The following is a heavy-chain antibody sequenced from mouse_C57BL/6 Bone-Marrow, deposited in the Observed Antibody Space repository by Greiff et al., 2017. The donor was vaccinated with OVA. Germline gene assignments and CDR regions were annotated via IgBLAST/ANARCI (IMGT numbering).Heavy chain of an antibody. CDR3: YGSSYDWYFDV. CDR1: GYTFTSYW. Sequence: VQLQQPGAELVKPGASVKLSCKASGYTFTSYWMQWVKQRPGQGLEWIGEIDPSDSYTNYNQKFKGKATLTVDTSSSTAYMQLSSLTSEDSAVYYCYGSSYDWYFDVWGTGTTVTVSS. CDR2: IDPSDSYT. V-gene: IGHV1-50*01. J-gene: IGHJ1*03. D-gene: IGHD1-1*01.